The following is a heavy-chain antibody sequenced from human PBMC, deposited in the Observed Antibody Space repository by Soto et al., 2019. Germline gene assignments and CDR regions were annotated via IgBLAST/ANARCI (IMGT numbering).Heavy chain of an antibody. CDR2: ISAYNGNT. CDR3: ARVYVGTMLEWLFSWFDH. CDR1: GYTFTSYG. Sequence: GASVKVSCKASGYTFTSYGISWVRQAPGQGLEGMGWISAYNGNTNYAQKLQGRVTMTTDTSKSTAYMELRRLRSDETAVYYCARVYVGTMLEWLFSWFDHWGQGTLVTVSS. V-gene: IGHV1-18*04. J-gene: IGHJ5*02. D-gene: IGHD3-3*01.